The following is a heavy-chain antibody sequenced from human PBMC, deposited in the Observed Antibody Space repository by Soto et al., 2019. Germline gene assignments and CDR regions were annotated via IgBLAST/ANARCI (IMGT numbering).Heavy chain of an antibody. CDR3: ARDYSRGYSGYDAFDY. CDR1: GFTFSSYS. J-gene: IGHJ4*02. CDR2: ISSSSSYI. V-gene: IGHV3-21*01. Sequence: AGSLRLSCAASGFTFSSYSMNWVRQAPGQGLEWVSSISSSSSYIYYADSVKGRFTISRDNAKNSLYLQMNSLRAEDTAVYYCARDYSRGYSGYDAFDYWGQGTLVTVSS. D-gene: IGHD5-12*01.